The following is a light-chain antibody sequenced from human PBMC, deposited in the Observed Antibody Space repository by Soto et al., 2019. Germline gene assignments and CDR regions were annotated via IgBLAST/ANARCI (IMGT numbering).Light chain of an antibody. Sequence: QSALTQPPSASGSPGQSVTISCTGASSDVGGYNFVSWYQHHPGKAPRLMIYDVTQRPSGVPDRFSGSKSGNTASLTVSGLQVDDEAYYHCSSYAGSSIPVAFGGGTKLTLL. CDR1: SSDVGGYNF. CDR2: DVT. J-gene: IGLJ2*01. V-gene: IGLV2-8*01. CDR3: SSYAGSSIPVA.